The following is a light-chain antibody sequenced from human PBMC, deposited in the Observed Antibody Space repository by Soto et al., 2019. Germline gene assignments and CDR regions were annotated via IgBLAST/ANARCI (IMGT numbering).Light chain of an antibody. Sequence: EIVLTQSPGTLSLSPGERATLSCRASQSISTSYLAWYQQKPGQAPRLLIYGASTRATGIPDRFTGRGSGKDLSLTISRLEPEDFAVYYCQQYGISPRTFGQGTKVDI. J-gene: IGKJ1*01. CDR2: GAS. CDR1: QSISTSY. CDR3: QQYGISPRT. V-gene: IGKV3-20*01.